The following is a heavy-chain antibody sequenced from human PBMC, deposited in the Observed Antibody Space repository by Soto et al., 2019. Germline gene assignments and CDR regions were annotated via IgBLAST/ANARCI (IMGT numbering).Heavy chain of an antibody. CDR2: IYYSGST. Sequence: SETLSLTCTVSGGTIRSWYWSWIRQPPGKGLEWIGYIYYSGSTSCNPSLKSRVTISVDTSKNQFSLKLSSVTAADTAVYYCARTESGTFDPWGQGTLVTVSS. CDR3: ARTESGTFDP. J-gene: IGHJ5*02. CDR1: GGTIRSWY. D-gene: IGHD1-7*01. V-gene: IGHV4-59*12.